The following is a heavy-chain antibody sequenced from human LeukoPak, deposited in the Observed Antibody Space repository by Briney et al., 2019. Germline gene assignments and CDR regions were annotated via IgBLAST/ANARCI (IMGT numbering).Heavy chain of an antibody. CDR1: GFTFTTYS. D-gene: IGHD1-26*01. V-gene: IGHV3-30-3*01. CDR2: ISYDGNNK. Sequence: PGGSLRLSCAASGFTFTTYSMHWVRQTPGKGLEWVAVISYDGNNKFYEDSLKGRFTISRDNSKNTLYLQMNSLRAEDTAVYYCAKEGSFSGSYSYYFDYWGQGTLVTVSS. CDR3: AKEGSFSGSYSYYFDY. J-gene: IGHJ4*02.